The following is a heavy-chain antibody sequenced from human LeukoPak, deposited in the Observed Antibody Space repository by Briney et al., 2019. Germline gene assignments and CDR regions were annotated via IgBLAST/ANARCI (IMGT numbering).Heavy chain of an antibody. CDR1: GGSISSTGYY. J-gene: IGHJ4*02. CDR2: IYYSGNT. D-gene: IGHD1-26*01. V-gene: IGHV4-39*01. CDR3: ARVTGSFVPTGHPAHYYFDY. Sequence: PSETLSLTCTVSGGSISSTGYYWGWLRQPPGKGLEWIGSIYYSGNTYYNPSLKSRVTISVDTSKNQFSLKLSSVTAADTAVYYCARVTGSFVPTGHPAHYYFDYWGQGTLVTVSS.